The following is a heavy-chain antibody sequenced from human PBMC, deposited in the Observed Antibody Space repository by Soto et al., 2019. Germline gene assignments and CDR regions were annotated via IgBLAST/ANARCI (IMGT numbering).Heavy chain of an antibody. CDR1: GGSISSSSYY. J-gene: IGHJ4*02. D-gene: IGHD3-3*01. CDR3: ARHVGGTIFGVVITFIDY. V-gene: IGHV4-39*01. CDR2: IYYSGST. Sequence: QLQLQESGPGLVKPSETLSLTCTVSGGSISSSSYYWGWIRQPPGKGLEWIGSIYYSGSTYYNPSLKRRVTISVDTSKNQFSLKLSSVTAADTAVYYCARHVGGTIFGVVITFIDYWGQGTLVTVSS.